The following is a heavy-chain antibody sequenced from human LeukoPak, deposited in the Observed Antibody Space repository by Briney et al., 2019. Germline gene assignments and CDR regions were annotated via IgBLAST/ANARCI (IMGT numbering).Heavy chain of an antibody. D-gene: IGHD1-14*01. CDR1: GGTFSIYA. CDR3: ARGKPVADNYYYGMDV. CDR2: IIPIFGTA. Sequence: SVKVSCTASGGTFSIYAISWVRQAPGQGLEWMGGIIPIFGTANYAQKFQGRVTITADESTSTAYMELSSLRSEDTAVYYCARGKPVADNYYYGMDVWGQGTTVTVSS. V-gene: IGHV1-69*13. J-gene: IGHJ6*02.